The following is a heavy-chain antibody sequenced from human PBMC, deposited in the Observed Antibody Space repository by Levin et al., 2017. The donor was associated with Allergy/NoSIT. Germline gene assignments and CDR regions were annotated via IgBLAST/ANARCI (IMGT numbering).Heavy chain of an antibody. J-gene: IGHJ4*02. CDR1: GYSFISHW. D-gene: IGHD1-26*01. CDR2: IYPGDSDT. CDR3: ARLSPDSGSYQDPWDY. V-gene: IGHV5-51*01. Sequence: GESLKISCKGSGYSFISHWIGWARQMPGKGLEWMGIIYPGDSDTRYSPSFQGQVIISADKSIGTAYLQWTSLKASDTAIYYCARLSPDSGSYQDPWDYWGQGTLVTVSS.